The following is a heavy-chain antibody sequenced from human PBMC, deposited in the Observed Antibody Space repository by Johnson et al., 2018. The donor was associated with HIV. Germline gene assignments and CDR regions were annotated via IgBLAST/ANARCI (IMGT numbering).Heavy chain of an antibody. J-gene: IGHJ3*02. D-gene: IGHD1-26*01. CDR3: ARDQATGAFDI. CDR1: GFTFSDYY. V-gene: IGHV3-11*04. Sequence: QVQLVESGGGLVKPGGSLRLACAASGFTFSDYYMNWIRQAPGKGLEWVSYISSSGSSISYADSVKGRFTISRDNAKNSLYPQMNNLRAGDTAVYYCARDQATGAFDIWGQGTMVTVSS. CDR2: ISSSGSSI.